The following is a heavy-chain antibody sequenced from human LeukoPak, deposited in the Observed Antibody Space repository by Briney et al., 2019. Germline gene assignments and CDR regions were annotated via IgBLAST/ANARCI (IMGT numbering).Heavy chain of an antibody. CDR3: ARGSSGWYDLMDY. Sequence: ASVKVSCKASGGTFISYAISWVRQAPGQGLEWMGGIIPIFGTANYAQKFQGRVTITADESTSTAYMELSSLRSEDTAVYYCARGSSGWYDLMDYWGQGTLVTVSS. V-gene: IGHV1-69*13. CDR2: IIPIFGTA. D-gene: IGHD6-19*01. J-gene: IGHJ4*02. CDR1: GGTFISYA.